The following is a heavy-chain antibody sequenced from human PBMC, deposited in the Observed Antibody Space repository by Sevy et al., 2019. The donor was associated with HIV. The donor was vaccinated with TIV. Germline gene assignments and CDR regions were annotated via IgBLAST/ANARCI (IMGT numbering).Heavy chain of an antibody. Sequence: GGSLRLSCAASGFTFSAYSMNWVRQAPGKGLEWVSYISSSSGTIYYADSVKDQFTISRDNAKSSLYLQMNGLRAEDTAVYHCARAGGDCYSKNECWFVSWGQGTLVTVSS. J-gene: IGHJ5*01. D-gene: IGHD2-21*01. CDR1: GFTFSAYS. CDR2: ISSSSGTI. CDR3: ARAGGDCYSKNECWFVS. V-gene: IGHV3-48*01.